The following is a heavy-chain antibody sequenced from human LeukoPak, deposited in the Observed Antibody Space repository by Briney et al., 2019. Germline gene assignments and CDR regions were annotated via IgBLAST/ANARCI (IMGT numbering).Heavy chain of an antibody. V-gene: IGHV4-34*01. CDR2: VNESGGT. CDR3: ARGQGATVPQVGENWFDP. J-gene: IGHJ5*02. CDR1: IDSFSNYH. Sequence: SETLSLTCAVYIDSFSNYHWNWIRQTPPKGMEWIGEVNESGGTNISPSLRSRVILSVDTSKNQFSLKLMSVTVADTAIYYCARGQGATVPQVGENWFDPWGQGTRVTVSS. D-gene: IGHD1-26*01.